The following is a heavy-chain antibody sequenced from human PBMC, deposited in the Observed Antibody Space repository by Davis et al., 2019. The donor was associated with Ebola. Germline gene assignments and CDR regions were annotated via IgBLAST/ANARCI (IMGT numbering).Heavy chain of an antibody. Sequence: GESLKISCSVSGFMFSSYAMHWVRQAPGKGLQYVSGITNNGGSTYYADSVKGRFTISRDNSKNTLYLQMGSLRAEDMAVYYCARDEEWLVLSPFDYWGQGTLVTVSS. D-gene: IGHD6-19*01. CDR3: ARDEEWLVLSPFDY. J-gene: IGHJ4*02. CDR1: GFMFSSYA. V-gene: IGHV3-64*02. CDR2: ITNNGGST.